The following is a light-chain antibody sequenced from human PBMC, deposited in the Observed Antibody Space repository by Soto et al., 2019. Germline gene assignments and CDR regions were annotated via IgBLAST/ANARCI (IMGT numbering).Light chain of an antibody. V-gene: IGKV3-20*01. CDR1: QSLGSSY. J-gene: IGKJ1*01. CDR3: QQHGSSRT. Sequence: EIVLTQSPGTLSLSPGQRATLSCRASQSLGSSYLAWYQQKPGQAPRLLIYAASSRATGIPNRFSGSGSGTDFTLTISRLEPEDFAVYYCQQHGSSRTFGQGTKVDIK. CDR2: AAS.